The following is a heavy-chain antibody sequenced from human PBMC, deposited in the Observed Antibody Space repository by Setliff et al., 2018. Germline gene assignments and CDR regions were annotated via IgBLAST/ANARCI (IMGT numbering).Heavy chain of an antibody. CDR2: ISGSGGST. CDR1: GFTFSSYA. CDR3: AKLRTPGTGYYYYAMDV. Sequence: PGGSLRLSCAASGFTFSSYAMSWVRQAPGKGLEWVSVISGSGGSTYYADSVKGRFTISRDNSKNTLYLQMNSLRAEDTAVYYCAKLRTPGTGYYYYAMDVWGQGTTVTVSS. D-gene: IGHD3-10*01. J-gene: IGHJ6*02. V-gene: IGHV3-23*01.